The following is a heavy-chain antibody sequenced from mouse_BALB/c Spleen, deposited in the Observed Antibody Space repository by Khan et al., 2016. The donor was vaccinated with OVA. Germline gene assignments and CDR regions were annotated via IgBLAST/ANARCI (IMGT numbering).Heavy chain of an antibody. CDR1: GFSLTNYG. D-gene: IGHD2-10*01. CDR2: IWSDGST. J-gene: IGHJ4*01. V-gene: IGHV2-6-1*01. CDR3: ARQPYYHYYIMDY. Sequence: VQLQESGPGLVAPSQNLSITCTISGFSLTNYGIHWVRQPPGKGLEWLIVIWSDGSTTYNSDLKSRLSISKDNSKSQVFLKMHSLQTDDTAMYYCARQPYYHYYIMDYWGQGTSVTVSS.